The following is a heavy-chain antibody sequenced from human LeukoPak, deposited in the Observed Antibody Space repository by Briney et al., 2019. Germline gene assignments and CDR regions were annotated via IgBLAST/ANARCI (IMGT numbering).Heavy chain of an antibody. Sequence: PSETLSLTCAVYGGSFSGYYWSWIRQPPGKGLEWIGEINHSGSTNYNPSLKSRVTISVDTSKNQFSLKLSSVTAADTAVYYCARGRRRLTYYYYGMDVWGQGTTVTVSS. CDR2: INHSGST. CDR1: GGSFSGYY. CDR3: ARGRRRLTYYYYGMDV. J-gene: IGHJ6*02. V-gene: IGHV4-34*01.